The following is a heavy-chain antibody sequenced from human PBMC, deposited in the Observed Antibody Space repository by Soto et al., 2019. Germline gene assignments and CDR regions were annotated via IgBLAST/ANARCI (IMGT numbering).Heavy chain of an antibody. D-gene: IGHD3-10*01. CDR2: MSGSGGST. Sequence: PAGSLRLSCAASGFTFSSYAMSWVRQAPGKGLGWVSAMSGSGGSTYYADSVKGRFTISRDNSKNTLYLQMNSLRAEDTAVYYCAKEGSVRGVPFYCFDIWGQGTMVTVSS. V-gene: IGHV3-23*01. CDR1: GFTFSSYA. J-gene: IGHJ3*02. CDR3: AKEGSVRGVPFYCFDI.